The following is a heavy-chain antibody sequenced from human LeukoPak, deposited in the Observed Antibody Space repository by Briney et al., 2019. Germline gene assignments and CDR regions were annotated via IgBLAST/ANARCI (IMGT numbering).Heavy chain of an antibody. CDR1: RFTFSSYE. CDR2: ISSGDSTM. CDR3: ARGRYCTSNSCSPRGYYFDY. J-gene: IGHJ4*02. V-gene: IGHV3-48*03. Sequence: GGSLGLSCVASRFTFSSYEMNWVRQAPGKGLEWVSYISSGDSTMYYADSVKGRFTISRDNAKNSLYLQMNSLRAEDTAVYYCARGRYCTSNSCSPRGYYFDYWGQGTLVTVSS. D-gene: IGHD2-2*01.